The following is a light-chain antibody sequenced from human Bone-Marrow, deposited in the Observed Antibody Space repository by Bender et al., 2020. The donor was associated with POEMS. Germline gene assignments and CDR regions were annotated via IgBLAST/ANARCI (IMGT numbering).Light chain of an antibody. CDR2: DVS. V-gene: IGLV2-14*01. Sequence: QSALTQSASVSGSPGQSITISCTGTSSDVGSYNYVSWYQQYPGKAPKLMIYDVSNRPSGVSNRFSGSKSGNTASLTISGLQAEDEADYYCSSFTSRRTWVFGGGTKLTVL. J-gene: IGLJ3*02. CDR3: SSFTSRRTWV. CDR1: SSDVGSYNY.